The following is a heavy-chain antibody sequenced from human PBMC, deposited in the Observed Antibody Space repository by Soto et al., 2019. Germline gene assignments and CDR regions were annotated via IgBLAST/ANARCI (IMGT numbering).Heavy chain of an antibody. D-gene: IGHD4-17*01. Sequence: QLQLQESGSGLVKPSQTLSLTCAVSGGSISSGGYSCNWIRQPPGKGLEWIGNIYHSGSTYYNPSLKSRVAISIDRSKNQFSLKLSSVTDADTAVYYCVRGMTTVTTFDYWGQGTLVTVSS. CDR3: VRGMTTVTTFDY. V-gene: IGHV4-30-2*01. CDR2: IYHSGST. J-gene: IGHJ4*02. CDR1: GGSISSGGYS.